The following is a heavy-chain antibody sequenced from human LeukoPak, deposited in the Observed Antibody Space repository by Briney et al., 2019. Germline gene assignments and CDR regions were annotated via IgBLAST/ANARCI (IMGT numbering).Heavy chain of an antibody. V-gene: IGHV4-39*07. CDR1: GGSISSSSYY. Sequence: SETLSLTCTVSGGSISSSSYYWGWIRQPPGKGLEWIGSIYYSGSTYYNPSLKSRVTISVDTSKNQFSLKLSSVTAADTAVYYCARYRDSSGYYSTRVGRSPSDYWGQGTLVTVSS. CDR3: ARYRDSSGYYSTRVGRSPSDY. CDR2: IYYSGST. J-gene: IGHJ4*02. D-gene: IGHD3-22*01.